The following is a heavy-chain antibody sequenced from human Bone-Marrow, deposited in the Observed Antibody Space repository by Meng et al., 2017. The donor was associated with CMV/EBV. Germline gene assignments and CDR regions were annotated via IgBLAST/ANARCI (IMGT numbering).Heavy chain of an antibody. D-gene: IGHD1-26*01. J-gene: IGHJ4*02. CDR2: ISSSSSYT. CDR3: ASLSGSYYFDY. V-gene: IGHV3-11*06. Sequence: QGQLVGSGGGLVKPEGSLSLSWSASGFTFSDYYMSWIRQAPGKGLEWVSYISSSSSYTNYADSVKGRFTISRDNAKNSLYLQMNSLRAEDTAVYYCASLSGSYYFDYWGQGTLVTVSS. CDR1: GFTFSDYY.